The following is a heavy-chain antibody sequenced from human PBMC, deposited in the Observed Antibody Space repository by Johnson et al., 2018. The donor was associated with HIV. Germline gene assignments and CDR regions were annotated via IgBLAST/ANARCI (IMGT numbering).Heavy chain of an antibody. CDR1: GFTFSSYW. CDR2: IKQDGREK. Sequence: VQLVESGGGLVQPGGSLRLSCAASGFTFSSYWMSWVRQAPGKGLEWVANIKQDGREKYYVDSVKGRFPISRDNAKNSLYLQMNSLRAEDTAVYYCAREYCSSTSCLDAFDIWGQGTMVTVSS. D-gene: IGHD2-2*01. J-gene: IGHJ3*02. CDR3: AREYCSSTSCLDAFDI. V-gene: IGHV3-7*05.